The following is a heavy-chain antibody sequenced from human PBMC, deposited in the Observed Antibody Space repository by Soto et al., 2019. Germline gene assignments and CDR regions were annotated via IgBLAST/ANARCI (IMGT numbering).Heavy chain of an antibody. V-gene: IGHV2-5*02. CDR3: AHSPPYYDILTGRGFDY. J-gene: IGHJ4*02. Sequence: SGPTLVNPTQTLTLTCTFSGFSLTTRGVGVGWIRQPPGKALEWLALIYWDDDEGYSPSLKSRLTITKDTSKNQVVLTMTNMDPVDTATYHCAHSPPYYDILTGRGFDYWGQGTLVTVSS. D-gene: IGHD3-9*01. CDR2: IYWDDDE. CDR1: GFSLTTRGVG.